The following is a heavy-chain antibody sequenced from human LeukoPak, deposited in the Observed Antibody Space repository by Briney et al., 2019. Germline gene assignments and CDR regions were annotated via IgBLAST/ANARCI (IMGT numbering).Heavy chain of an antibody. V-gene: IGHV5-51*01. D-gene: IGHD5-24*01. CDR1: GYSFTTFW. CDR3: ARQGYNSMEV. J-gene: IGHJ6*02. Sequence: GESLKISCQVSGYSFTTFWIDWVRQMPGKGLEWMGIIYAGDSDTRYSPSFQGQVTISVDKSISTAFLQWNSLKASDTAMYYCARQGYNSMEVWGQGTAVTVSS. CDR2: IYAGDSDT.